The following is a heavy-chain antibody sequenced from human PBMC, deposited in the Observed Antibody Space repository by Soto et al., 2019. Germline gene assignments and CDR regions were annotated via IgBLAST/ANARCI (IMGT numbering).Heavy chain of an antibody. CDR3: ARHSVDYYGSGSYYSPLYGMDV. V-gene: IGHV5-51*01. Sequence: GQSLKISCMGSGYSFTSYWIGWVRQMPGKCLEWMGLMYPGDPDTRYSTSFQGQVTISADKSISSAYLQWSSLKASVTAKYHCARHSVDYYGSGSYYSPLYGMDVWGQGTTITVSS. CDR2: MYPGDPDT. CDR1: GYSFTSYW. D-gene: IGHD3-10*01. J-gene: IGHJ6*02.